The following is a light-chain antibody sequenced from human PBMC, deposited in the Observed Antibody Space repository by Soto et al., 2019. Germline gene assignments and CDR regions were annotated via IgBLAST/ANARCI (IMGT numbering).Light chain of an antibody. CDR1: SSDVGSYNV. CDR3: CSYAGSTPL. Sequence: QSALTQPASVSGTPGQSITIFCTGTSSDVGSYNVFSWYQQHPAKAPQLIIYEGSERPSGVSHRFSGSKSANTASLTISGLEAEDECDYYCCSYAGSTPLFGGGTKVTVL. J-gene: IGLJ2*01. V-gene: IGLV2-23*01. CDR2: EGS.